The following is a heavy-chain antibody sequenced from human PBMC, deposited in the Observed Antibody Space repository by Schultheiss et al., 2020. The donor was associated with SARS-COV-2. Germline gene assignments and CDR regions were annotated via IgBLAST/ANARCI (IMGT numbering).Heavy chain of an antibody. J-gene: IGHJ3*02. Sequence: ASVKVSCKASGYTFNNYGISWVRQTPGQGLEWMGWISVYNGDTKYAQKLQDRVTMTTDTSTNTAYMELRSLRSDDTAVYYCVREGLTWDAYDIWGQGTLVTVSS. CDR1: GYTFNNYG. V-gene: IGHV1-18*01. D-gene: IGHD6-19*01. CDR3: VREGLTWDAYDI. CDR2: ISVYNGDT.